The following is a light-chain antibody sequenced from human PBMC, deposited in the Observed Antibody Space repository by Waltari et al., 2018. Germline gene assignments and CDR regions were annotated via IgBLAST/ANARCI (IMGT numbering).Light chain of an antibody. J-gene: IGLJ3*02. CDR3: QTGGHGTWV. Sequence: LVLTQSPSASASLGASVKLTCTLSSGYSRNVIAWLQQQPGKGPRYLMKVNSDGSHRKGDDIPARFSASNSVTEYYLTISSLQSEDEAYYYCQTGGHGTWVFGGGTKLTVL. CDR1: SGYSRNV. CDR2: VNSDGSH. V-gene: IGLV4-69*01.